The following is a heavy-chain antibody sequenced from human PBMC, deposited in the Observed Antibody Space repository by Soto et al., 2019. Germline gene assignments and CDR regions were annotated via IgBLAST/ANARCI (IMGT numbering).Heavy chain of an antibody. Sequence: SETLSLTCTVSGGSISSYYWSWIRQPPGKGLEWIGYIYYSGSTNYNPSLKSRVTISVDTSKNQFSLKLTSVTAADTAVYYCARGSLTAGYPPIDYWGQGTLVTVSS. J-gene: IGHJ4*02. D-gene: IGHD3-9*01. CDR3: ARGSLTAGYPPIDY. CDR2: IYYSGST. CDR1: GGSISSYY. V-gene: IGHV4-59*08.